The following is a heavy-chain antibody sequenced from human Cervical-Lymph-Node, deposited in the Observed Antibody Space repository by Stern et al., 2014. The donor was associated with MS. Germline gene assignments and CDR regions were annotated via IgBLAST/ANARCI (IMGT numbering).Heavy chain of an antibody. CDR3: ATLSFYADIWGLDP. D-gene: IGHD3-16*01. V-gene: IGHV5-51*01. CDR2: IYPGDSDT. Sequence: EVQLVESGAEVKKPGESLNISCKGSEFRFSNHWIAWVRQMPGKGPEWMGIIYPGDSDTRYSPSFQGRVTISLDKPLSTAFLQWDSLKASDTAMYYCATLSFYADIWGLDPWGQGTLVIVSS. J-gene: IGHJ5*02. CDR1: EFRFSNHW.